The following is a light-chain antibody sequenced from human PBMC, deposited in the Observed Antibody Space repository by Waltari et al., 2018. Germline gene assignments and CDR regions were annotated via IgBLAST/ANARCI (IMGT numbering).Light chain of an antibody. CDR2: TNN. V-gene: IGLV1-44*01. CDR1: NSNIGSNS. CDR3: AAWDDSLNGWV. J-gene: IGLJ3*02. Sequence: QSVLTQPPSASVTPGQRVTIPCSGRNSNIGSNSVNWYQQLPGTAPNPLIYTNNQRPSGVPDRFSGSKSGTSATLAIGGLRSADEADYYCAAWDDSLNGWVFGGGTKLTVL.